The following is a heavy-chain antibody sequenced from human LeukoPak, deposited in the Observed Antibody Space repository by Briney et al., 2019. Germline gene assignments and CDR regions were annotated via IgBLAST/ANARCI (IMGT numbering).Heavy chain of an antibody. V-gene: IGHV3-23*01. CDR3: AKGSGFYSSSPPDY. Sequence: GGSLRLSCAASGFTFSSYAMSWVRQAPGKGLEWVSAISGSGGSTYYADSVKGRFTISRDNSKNTLYLQMNSLRADDTAIYYCAKGSGFYSSSPPDYWGQGTLVTVSS. CDR2: ISGSGGST. J-gene: IGHJ4*02. D-gene: IGHD6-13*01. CDR1: GFTFSSYA.